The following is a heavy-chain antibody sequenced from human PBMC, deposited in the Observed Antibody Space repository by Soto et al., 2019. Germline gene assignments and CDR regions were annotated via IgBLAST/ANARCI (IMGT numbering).Heavy chain of an antibody. J-gene: IGHJ1*01. V-gene: IGHV4-34*01. CDR2: INHSGST. Sequence: SGTLSLTCAVYGGSFSGYYWSWIRQPPGKGLEWIGEINHSGSTNYNPSLKSRVTISVDTSNNQFSLKLSSVTAADTAVYYCARGLKGVQHWGQGTLVTVPQ. CDR1: GGSFSGYY. CDR3: ARGLKGVQH.